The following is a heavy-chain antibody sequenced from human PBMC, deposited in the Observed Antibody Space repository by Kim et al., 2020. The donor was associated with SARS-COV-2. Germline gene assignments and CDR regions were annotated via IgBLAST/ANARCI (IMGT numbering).Heavy chain of an antibody. CDR2: IIPIFGIA. V-gene: IGHV1-69*13. Sequence: SVKVSCKASGGTFSSYAISWVRQAPGQGLEWMGGIIPIFGIANYAQKFQGRVTITADESTSTAYMELSSLRSEDMAVYYCARGKYGSGSYYGIYWGQGTLVTVSS. CDR3: ARGKYGSGSYYGIY. CDR1: GGTFSSYA. D-gene: IGHD3-10*01. J-gene: IGHJ4*02.